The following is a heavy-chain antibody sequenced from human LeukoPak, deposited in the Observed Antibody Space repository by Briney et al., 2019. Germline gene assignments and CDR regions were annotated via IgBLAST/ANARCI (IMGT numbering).Heavy chain of an antibody. J-gene: IGHJ5*02. Sequence: ASVKVSCKASGYTFRRYYMLWVRQASGQGLVGMVCINPNSGGTNYAQKFQGRVTMTRDTSISTAYMELSRLRSDDTAVYYCARGLVWFGGLCWFDPWGQGTLVTVSS. V-gene: IGHV1-2*02. CDR2: INPNSGGT. D-gene: IGHD3-10*01. CDR1: GYTFRRYY. CDR3: ARGLVWFGGLCWFDP.